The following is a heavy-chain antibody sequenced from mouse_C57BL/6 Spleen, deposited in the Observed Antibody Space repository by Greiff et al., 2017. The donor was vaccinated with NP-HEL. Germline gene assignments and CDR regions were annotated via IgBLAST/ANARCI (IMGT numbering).Heavy chain of an antibody. D-gene: IGHD4-1*01. CDR1: GYTFTEYT. J-gene: IGHJ1*03. CDR2: FYPGSGSI. CDR3: ARHEEKDWDYWYFDV. Sequence: VQGVESGAELVKPGASVKLSCKASGYTFTEYTIHWVKQRSGQGLEWIGWFYPGSGSIKYNEKFKDKATLTADKSSSTVYMELSRLTSEDSAVYFCARHEEKDWDYWYFDVWGTGTTVTVSS. V-gene: IGHV1-62-2*01.